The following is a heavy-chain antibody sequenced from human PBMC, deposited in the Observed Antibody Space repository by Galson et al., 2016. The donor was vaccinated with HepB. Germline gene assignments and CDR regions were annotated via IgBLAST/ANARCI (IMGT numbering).Heavy chain of an antibody. J-gene: IGHJ4*02. V-gene: IGHV4-4*02. CDR2: IYPSGST. CDR1: GDSVSTSNW. D-gene: IGHD4/OR15-4a*01. Sequence: SETLSLTCTVSGDSVSTSNWWTWVRQSPVKGLEWIGEIYPSGSTSYNPSLKSRLTVSIDESMNQLSPQLSSVTAADTAVYYCARDIYTYGASDYWGQGILVTVSP. CDR3: ARDIYTYGASDY.